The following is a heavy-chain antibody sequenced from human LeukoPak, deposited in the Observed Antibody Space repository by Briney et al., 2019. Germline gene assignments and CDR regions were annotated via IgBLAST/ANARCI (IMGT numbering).Heavy chain of an antibody. CDR2: INHSGST. CDR1: GGSFSGYY. Sequence: PSETLSLTCAVYGGSFSGYYWSWIRQPPGQGLEWIGEINHSGSTNYNPSLKSRVTISVDTSKNQFSLKLSSVTAADTAVYYCARGLHDFWSGYYTYYYYDYMDVWGKGATVTVSS. J-gene: IGHJ6*03. CDR3: ARGLHDFWSGYYTYYYYDYMDV. D-gene: IGHD3-3*01. V-gene: IGHV4-34*01.